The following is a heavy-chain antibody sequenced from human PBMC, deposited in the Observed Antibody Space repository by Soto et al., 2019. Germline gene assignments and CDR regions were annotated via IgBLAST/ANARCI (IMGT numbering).Heavy chain of an antibody. D-gene: IGHD3-3*01. CDR2: INAGNGNT. V-gene: IGHV1-3*01. CDR3: AREGGGVRSLEWLTEYYFDY. Sequence: AASVKVSCKASGYTFTSYAMHWVRQAPGQRLEWMGWINAGNGNTKYSQKFQGRVTITRDTSASTAYMELSSLRSEDAAVYYCAREGGGVRSLEWLTEYYFDYWGQGTLVTVSS. J-gene: IGHJ4*02. CDR1: GYTFTSYA.